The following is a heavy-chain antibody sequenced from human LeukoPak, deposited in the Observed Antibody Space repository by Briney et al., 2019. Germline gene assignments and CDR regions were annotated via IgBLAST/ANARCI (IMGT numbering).Heavy chain of an antibody. CDR3: AKVPTAGTIDWFDP. Sequence: GALRLSCAASGFTFSSYGMSWVRQAPGKGLEWVSAISGSGGSTYYADSVKGRFTISRDNSKNTLYLQMNSLRAEDTALYYCAKVPTAGTIDWFDPWGQGTPVTVSS. V-gene: IGHV3-23*01. CDR1: GFTFSSYG. J-gene: IGHJ5*02. D-gene: IGHD6-13*01. CDR2: ISGSGGST.